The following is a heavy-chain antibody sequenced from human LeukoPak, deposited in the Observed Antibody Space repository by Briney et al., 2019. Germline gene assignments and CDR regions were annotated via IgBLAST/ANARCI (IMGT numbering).Heavy chain of an antibody. D-gene: IGHD3-16*01. CDR1: GYTFTGYY. CDR3: ARDPTLGGGIDY. V-gene: IGHV1-2*02. Sequence: ASVKVSCKASGYTFTGYYMHWVRQAPGQGLEWMGWINPNSGGTNYAQKFQGRVTMTRDTSISTAYMELSRLRSDDTAVYYCARDPTLGGGIDYWGQGTLVTVSS. J-gene: IGHJ4*02. CDR2: INPNSGGT.